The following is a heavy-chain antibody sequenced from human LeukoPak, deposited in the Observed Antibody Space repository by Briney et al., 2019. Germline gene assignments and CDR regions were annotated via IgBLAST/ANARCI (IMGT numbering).Heavy chain of an antibody. V-gene: IGHV4-61*02. D-gene: IGHD2-2*01. J-gene: IGHJ4*02. CDR3: ARAGDIVVVPAAPVLVWDY. Sequence: SETLSLTCTVSGGSISSGSYYWRWIRQPAGKGLEWIGRIYTSGSTNYNPSLKSRVTISVDTSKNQFSLKLSSVTAADTAVYYCARAGDIVVVPAAPVLVWDYWGQGTLVTVSS. CDR1: GGSISSGSYY. CDR2: IYTSGST.